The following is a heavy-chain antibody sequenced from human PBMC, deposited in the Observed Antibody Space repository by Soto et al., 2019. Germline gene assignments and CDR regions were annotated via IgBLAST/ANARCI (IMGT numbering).Heavy chain of an antibody. CDR1: GGSFSGYY. Sequence: KASETLSLTCAVYGGSFSGYYWSWIRQPPGKGLEWIGEINHSGSTNYNPSLKSRVTISVDTSKNQFSLKLSSVTAADTAVYYCASRDYGYTFNIWGQGTMVTVSS. D-gene: IGHD4-17*01. V-gene: IGHV4-34*01. CDR2: INHSGST. J-gene: IGHJ3*02. CDR3: ASRDYGYTFNI.